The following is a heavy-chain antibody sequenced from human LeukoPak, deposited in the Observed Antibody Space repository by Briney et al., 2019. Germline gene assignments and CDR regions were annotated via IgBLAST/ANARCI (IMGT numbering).Heavy chain of an antibody. V-gene: IGHV6-1*01. J-gene: IGHJ4*02. CDR1: GDSVSGDSAI. D-gene: IGHD5-18*01. CDR3: ARGGIQLSLDY. Sequence: SQTLSLTCAISGDSVSGDSAIWNWIRQSPSRGLEWLGRTYYRSKWFYDYAVSVKSRITIDPDTSKNQFSLQLDSLTPEDTAVNYCARGGIQLSLDYWGQGTLVTVSP. CDR2: TYYRSKWFY.